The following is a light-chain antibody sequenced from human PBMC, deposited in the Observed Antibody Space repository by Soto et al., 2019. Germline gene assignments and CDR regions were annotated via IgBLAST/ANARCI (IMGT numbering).Light chain of an antibody. CDR1: SGHSSYD. J-gene: IGLJ3*02. CDR2: VSSDGSH. V-gene: IGLV4-69*01. CDR3: QTWGTGR. Sequence: QLVLTQSPSASASLGASVKLTCTLSSGHSSYDIAWHQQQPEKGPRYLMKVSSDGSHIKGDGIPDRFSGSSSGAERYLTISSLQSEDEADYYCQTWGTGRFGGETKLTVL.